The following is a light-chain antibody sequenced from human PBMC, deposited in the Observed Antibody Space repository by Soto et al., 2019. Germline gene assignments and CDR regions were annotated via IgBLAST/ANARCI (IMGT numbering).Light chain of an antibody. CDR1: QDISNY. Sequence: DIQMTQSPSSLSASVGDRVTITCQASQDISNYLNWYQQIPGQAPKLLIYGAYNLETGFPSRFRGSTSGTDFSFTISSLQPEDIATYYSQQYHNLPFTFGPGTKVDIK. V-gene: IGKV1-33*01. J-gene: IGKJ3*01. CDR2: GAY. CDR3: QQYHNLPFT.